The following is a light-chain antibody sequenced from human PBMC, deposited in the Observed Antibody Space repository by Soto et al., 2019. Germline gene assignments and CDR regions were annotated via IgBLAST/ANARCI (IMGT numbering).Light chain of an antibody. Sequence: QSVLTQPASVSGSPGQSITFSCTGTSSDVGGYNYVSWYQQHPGKAPKLLIYDVSHRPSGISNRFSGSKSGNTASLTISGLQAEDEADYYCSSYTTGTAIFGGGTKVTVL. J-gene: IGLJ2*01. CDR1: SSDVGGYNY. CDR3: SSYTTGTAI. V-gene: IGLV2-14*01. CDR2: DVS.